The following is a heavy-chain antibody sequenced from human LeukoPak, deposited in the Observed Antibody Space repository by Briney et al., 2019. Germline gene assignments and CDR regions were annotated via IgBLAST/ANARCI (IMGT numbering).Heavy chain of an antibody. D-gene: IGHD3-10*01. CDR3: ARNPSYGSGLEDAFDI. Sequence: GEPLKVSFKGSGCRFTSYWIGWVRPMPGKGLEWMGIIYPGDSDTRYSPSFQGQVTISADNSISTAYLQWSSLKASDTAMYYCARNPSYGSGLEDAFDIWGQGTMVTVSS. V-gene: IGHV5-51*01. J-gene: IGHJ3*02. CDR2: IYPGDSDT. CDR1: GCRFTSYW.